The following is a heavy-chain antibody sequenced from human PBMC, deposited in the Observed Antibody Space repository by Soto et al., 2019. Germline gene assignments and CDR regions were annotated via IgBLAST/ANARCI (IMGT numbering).Heavy chain of an antibody. D-gene: IGHD2-15*01. CDR2: INHSGST. CDR1: GGSFSGYY. CDR3: GGKLVVVAATRHAFDI. J-gene: IGHJ3*02. V-gene: IGHV4-34*01. Sequence: SETLSLTCAVYGGSFSGYYWSWIRQPPGKGLEWIGEINHSGSTNYNPSLKSRVTISVDTSKNQFSLKLSSVTAADTAVYYCGGKLVVVAATRHAFDIWGQGTMVTVSS.